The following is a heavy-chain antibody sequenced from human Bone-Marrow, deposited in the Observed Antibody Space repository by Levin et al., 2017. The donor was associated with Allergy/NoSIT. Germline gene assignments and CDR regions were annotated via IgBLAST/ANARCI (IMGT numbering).Heavy chain of an antibody. CDR1: GYTFTDFF. CDR3: ARAVPGYSYHCPLDY. CDR2: INPTDGAT. D-gene: IGHD5-18*01. V-gene: IGHV1-2*02. J-gene: IGHJ4*02. Sequence: KAGGSLRLSCKASGYTFTDFFVHWVRQAPGQGPEWMGWINPTDGATTYSQSFQGRVTLTRDTPINTVYMELSGLKSDDTALYSCARAVPGYSYHCPLDYWGQGTLVTVSS.